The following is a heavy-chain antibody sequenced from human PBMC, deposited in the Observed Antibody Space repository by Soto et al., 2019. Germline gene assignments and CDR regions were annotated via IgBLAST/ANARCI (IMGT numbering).Heavy chain of an antibody. V-gene: IGHV1-3*05. D-gene: IGHD6-19*01. CDR3: ARAVAVAADFDY. CDR1: GYTFTGYA. Sequence: QVQLVQSGAEEQKPGASVKVSCKASGYTFTGYAMHWVRQAPGQRLEWMGWINAGNGNPKYSEKFQGRVTITRDTAASAADMGLSSLSAEDRAVYYCARAVAVAADFDYWGQGTLVTGSS. J-gene: IGHJ4*02. CDR2: INAGNGNP.